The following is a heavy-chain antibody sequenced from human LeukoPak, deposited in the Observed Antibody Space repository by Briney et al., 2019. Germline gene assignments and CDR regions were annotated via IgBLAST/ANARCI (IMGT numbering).Heavy chain of an antibody. V-gene: IGHV4-4*07. D-gene: IGHD3-22*01. CDR1: GGSISSYY. CDR3: ARAPSRDYDSRYYYYMDV. J-gene: IGHJ6*03. Sequence: SETLSLTCTVSGGSISSYYWSWIRQPAGKGLEWIGRIYTSGTTNYNPSLKSRVTMSVDTSKNQFSLKLSSVTAADTAVYYCARAPSRDYDSRYYYYMDVWGKGTTVTVS. CDR2: IYTSGTT.